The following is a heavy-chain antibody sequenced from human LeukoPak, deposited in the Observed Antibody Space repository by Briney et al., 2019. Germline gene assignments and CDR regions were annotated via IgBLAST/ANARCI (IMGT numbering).Heavy chain of an antibody. Sequence: GASVKVSCKASGYTFTGYYMHWVRQAPGQGLEWMGWINPNSGGTNYAQKFQGRVTMTRDTSISTAYMELSRLRSDDTAVYYCAAEPTYCTNGVCYGAPVDYRGQGTLVTVSS. D-gene: IGHD2-8*01. V-gene: IGHV1-2*02. CDR3: AAEPTYCTNGVCYGAPVDY. J-gene: IGHJ4*02. CDR1: GYTFTGYY. CDR2: INPNSGGT.